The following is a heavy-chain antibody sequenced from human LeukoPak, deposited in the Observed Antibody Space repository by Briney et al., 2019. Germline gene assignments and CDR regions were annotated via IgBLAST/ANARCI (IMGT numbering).Heavy chain of an antibody. CDR1: GFTFTSYA. D-gene: IGHD6-19*01. V-gene: IGHV3-23*01. J-gene: IGHJ4*02. CDR2: VSGSGDST. Sequence: GALRLSCAASGFTFTSYAMTWVRQAPGKGLEWVSTVSGSGDSTYYADSVKGRFAISRDNSKNTLYLQMNSLRAEDTAVYYCSSGWYDYWGQGTLVTVSS. CDR3: SSGWYDY.